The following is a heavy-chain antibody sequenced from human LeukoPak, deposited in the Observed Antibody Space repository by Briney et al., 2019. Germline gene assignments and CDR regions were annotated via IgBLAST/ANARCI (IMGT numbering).Heavy chain of an antibody. Sequence: PGGSLRLSCAASGFTFSNYDMNWVRQAPGKGLEWVSYISRSGSTIYYADSVTGRFTISRDNAKNSLYLQMSSLRAEDTAVYFCARRASTERGHSYGLDYWGQGALVTVSS. CDR2: ISRSGSTI. J-gene: IGHJ4*02. CDR3: ARRASTERGHSYGLDY. CDR1: GFTFSNYD. D-gene: IGHD5-18*01. V-gene: IGHV3-48*03.